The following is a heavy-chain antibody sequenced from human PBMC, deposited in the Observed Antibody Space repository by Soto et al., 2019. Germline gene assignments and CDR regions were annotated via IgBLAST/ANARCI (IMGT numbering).Heavy chain of an antibody. D-gene: IGHD6-19*01. V-gene: IGHV3-15*07. CDR1: GFTFTNTW. J-gene: IGHJ3*01. CDR3: TTDIYPVPGVDIFDV. CDR2: IKRNADGATT. Sequence: GGSLRLSCAASGFTFTNTWLNWVRQAPGKGLEWVGRIKRNADGATTDYAASVTGRFTIARDDSERTMSLQMDSLKVEDTAVYFCTTDIYPVPGVDIFDVWGQGTTVTVSS.